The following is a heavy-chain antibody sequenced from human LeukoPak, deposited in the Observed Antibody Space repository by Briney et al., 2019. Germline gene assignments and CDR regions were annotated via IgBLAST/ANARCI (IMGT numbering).Heavy chain of an antibody. CDR3: AREVGYCTNGVCQTPYFDY. V-gene: IGHV4-59*08. CDR1: GGSISSYY. Sequence: PSETLSLTCTVSGGSISSYYWSWIRQPPGKGLEWIGYIYYSGSTNYNPSLKSRVTISVDTSKNQFSLKLSSVTAADTAVYYWAREVGYCTNGVCQTPYFDYWGQGTLVTVSS. J-gene: IGHJ4*02. D-gene: IGHD2-8*01. CDR2: IYYSGST.